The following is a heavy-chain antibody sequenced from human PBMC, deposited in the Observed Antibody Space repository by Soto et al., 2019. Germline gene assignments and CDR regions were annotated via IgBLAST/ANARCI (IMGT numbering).Heavy chain of an antibody. D-gene: IGHD6-19*01. V-gene: IGHV1-8*01. CDR1: GYTFTSYD. CDR2: MNPNSGNT. J-gene: IGHJ6*02. CDR3: AIGRSGWIQYYYYYGMDV. Sequence: GSSVKVSCKASGYTFTSYDINWVRQATGEGLEWVGWMNPNSGNTGYAQKFQGRVTMTRITSISTAYMELSSLRSEDTAVYYCAIGRSGWIQYYYYYGMDVWGQGTTVTVSS.